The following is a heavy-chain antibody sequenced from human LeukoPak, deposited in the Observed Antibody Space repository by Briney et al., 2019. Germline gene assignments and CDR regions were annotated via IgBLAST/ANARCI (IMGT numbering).Heavy chain of an antibody. CDR1: EYTFTGYY. J-gene: IGHJ6*03. Sequence: ASVKVSCKASEYTFTGYYMHWVRQAPGQGLEWMGWINPNSGGTNYAQKFQGRVTMTRDTSISTAYMELSRLRSDDTAVYYCARAGARGYSYGDYYYYYMDVWGKGTTVTVSS. D-gene: IGHD5-18*01. CDR3: ARAGARGYSYGDYYYYYMDV. CDR2: INPNSGGT. V-gene: IGHV1-2*02.